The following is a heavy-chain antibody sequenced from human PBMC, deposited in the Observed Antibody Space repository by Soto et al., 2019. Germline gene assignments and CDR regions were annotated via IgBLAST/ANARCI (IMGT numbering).Heavy chain of an antibody. Sequence: QVPLVQSGAEVKKPGSSVTVSCKASGGTFSSYAIHWVRQAPGQGLEWMGGIIPMYGPAKYAQRFQGRVTITADESTTTAYMDPTSLTPQDTAVYYCASVTSMVRGVIDNWFDPWGHGTLVTVSS. CDR2: IIPMYGPA. CDR3: ASVTSMVRGVIDNWFDP. CDR1: GGTFSSYA. D-gene: IGHD3-10*01. J-gene: IGHJ5*02. V-gene: IGHV1-69*01.